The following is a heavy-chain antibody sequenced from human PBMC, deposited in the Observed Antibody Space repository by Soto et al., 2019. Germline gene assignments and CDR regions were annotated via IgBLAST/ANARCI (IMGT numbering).Heavy chain of an antibody. CDR1: GGTFSSYA. CDR2: IIPIFGTA. V-gene: IGHV1-69*06. Sequence: SVKVSCKASGGTFSSYAISWVRQAPGQGLEWMGGIIPIFGTANYAQKFQGRVTITAGKSTSTAYMELSSLRSEDTAVYYCASYDSSGYYPDYWGQGTLVTVSS. CDR3: ASYDSSGYYPDY. D-gene: IGHD3-22*01. J-gene: IGHJ4*02.